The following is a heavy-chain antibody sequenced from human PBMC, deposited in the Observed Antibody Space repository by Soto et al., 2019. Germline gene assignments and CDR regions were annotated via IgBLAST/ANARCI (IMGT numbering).Heavy chain of an antibody. V-gene: IGHV3-23*04. CDR3: AKASYSSSSESLTY. J-gene: IGHJ4*02. CDR1: GFTFHSYA. D-gene: IGHD6-6*01. Sequence: VQLVESGGDLVQPGRSLRLSCAASGFTFHSYAMHWVRQIPGKGLEWVSGISGSGGSTYYADSVKGRFTISRDNSKNTLYLQMNSLRAEDTAVYYCAKASYSSSSESLTYWGQGTLVTVSS. CDR2: ISGSGGST.